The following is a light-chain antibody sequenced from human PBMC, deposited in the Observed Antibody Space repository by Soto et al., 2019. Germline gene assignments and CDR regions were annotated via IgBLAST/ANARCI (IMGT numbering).Light chain of an antibody. V-gene: IGKV1-27*01. Sequence: DIQMTQSPSSLSASVGDTVTITCRASQGISNYLAWYQQKPGQVPNLLIYAASTLQSGVPSRFSGSGSGTEFTLSSSCLQPGDVATSYFHQDTGAPRTFGQGTKVEI. CDR1: QGISNY. CDR3: HQDTGAPRT. CDR2: AAS. J-gene: IGKJ1*01.